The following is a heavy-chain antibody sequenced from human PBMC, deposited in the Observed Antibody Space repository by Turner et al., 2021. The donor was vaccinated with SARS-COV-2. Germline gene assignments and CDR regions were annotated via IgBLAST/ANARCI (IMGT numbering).Heavy chain of an antibody. Sequence: EVQLVSSGGVLVQPWGSLRLSCAASGFTFSNYDMHWVRQATGKGLEWVSAVGTAGDTYYPGSVKGRFTISRENGKNSLYLQMNSLRAGDTAVYYCARAKFRGLISWFDPWGQGTLVTVSS. V-gene: IGHV3-13*04. CDR2: VGTAGDT. J-gene: IGHJ5*02. D-gene: IGHD3-10*01. CDR3: ARAKFRGLISWFDP. CDR1: GFTFSNYD.